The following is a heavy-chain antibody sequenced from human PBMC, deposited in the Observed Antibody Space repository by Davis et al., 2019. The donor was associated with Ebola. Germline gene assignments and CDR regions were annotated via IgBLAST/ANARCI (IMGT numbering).Heavy chain of an antibody. CDR3: RTDGDNFDY. CDR1: GLTFSNYW. D-gene: IGHD1-1*01. V-gene: IGHV3-49*04. CDR2: IRSKAYGEAT. J-gene: IGHJ4*02. Sequence: GESLKISCAASGLTFSNYWMSWVRQAPGKGLEWVGFIRSKAYGEATQYAASVRGRFTFSRDDSKSSAYLQMNSLKIEDTGVYYCRTDGDNFDYWGQGTLVAVSS.